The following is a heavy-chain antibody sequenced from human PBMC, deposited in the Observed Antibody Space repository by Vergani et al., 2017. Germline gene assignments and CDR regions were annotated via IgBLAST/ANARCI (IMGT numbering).Heavy chain of an antibody. D-gene: IGHD2-21*02. CDR3: AKGDHWVTLFDY. V-gene: IGHV3-23*03. CDR2: IYRGGSST. Sequence: EVQLLESGGGLVQPGGSLRLSCAASGFTFSSYAMSWVRQAPGKGLEWVSVIYRGGSSTYYVNSVKGRFTISRDNSKNTLYLQMNSLRAEDTAVYYCAKGDHWVTLFDYWGQGTLVTVSS. CDR1: GFTFSSYA. J-gene: IGHJ4*02.